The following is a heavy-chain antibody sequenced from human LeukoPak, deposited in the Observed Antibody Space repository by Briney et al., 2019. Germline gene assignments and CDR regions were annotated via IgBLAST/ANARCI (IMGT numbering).Heavy chain of an antibody. D-gene: IGHD6-19*01. CDR1: GFSFSSYW. J-gene: IGHJ4*02. CDR3: ARLNKQWLGPRDY. Sequence: GGALKISCKGSGFSFSSYWIGWVGQMPGERLEGMGVIYPGDSDTRYSPSFQGQVTISADKSISTAYLQWSSLKASDTAMYYCARLNKQWLGPRDYWGQGTLITVSS. CDR2: IYPGDSDT. V-gene: IGHV5-51*01.